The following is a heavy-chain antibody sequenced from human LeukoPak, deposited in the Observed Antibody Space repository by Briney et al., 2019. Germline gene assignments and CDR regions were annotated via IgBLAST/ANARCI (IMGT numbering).Heavy chain of an antibody. J-gene: IGHJ6*02. CDR3: ARVGFRGSGYSPSRYYYYGMDV. D-gene: IGHD3-3*01. Sequence: PSETLSLTCTVSGGSISSSSYYWGWIRQPPGKGLEWIGSIYYSGSTYYNPSLKSRATISVDTSKNQFSLKLSSVTAADTAVYYCARVGFRGSGYSPSRYYYYGMDVWGQGTTVTVSS. V-gene: IGHV4-39*07. CDR1: GGSISSSSYY. CDR2: IYYSGST.